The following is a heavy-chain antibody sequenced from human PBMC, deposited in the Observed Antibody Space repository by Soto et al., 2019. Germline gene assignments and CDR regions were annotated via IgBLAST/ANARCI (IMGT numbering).Heavy chain of an antibody. J-gene: IGHJ6*02. CDR2: IRSKDYGGTT. V-gene: IGHV3-49*03. CDR3: TSPSGSYQGYYSCGMDV. D-gene: IGHD1-26*01. Sequence: GGSLRLSCTASGFTFGDYAMSWFRQAPGKGLEWVGFIRSKDYGGTTEYAASVKGRFTISRDDSKSIAHLQMNSLKTEDTAVYYWTSPSGSYQGYYSCGMDVWGQGTTVTVSS. CDR1: GFTFGDYA.